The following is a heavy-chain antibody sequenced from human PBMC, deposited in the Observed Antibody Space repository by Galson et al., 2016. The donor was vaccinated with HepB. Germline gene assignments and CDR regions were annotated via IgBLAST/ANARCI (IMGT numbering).Heavy chain of an antibody. Sequence: SVKVSCKASGYTFATHGISWVRQAPGEGLEWMGWVRVFDGHTDSAQKFQDRVSLTADTSTNTAYMELRSLTYDDTAVYFCAREQSSSWSPFDYWGQGTLVAVSS. CDR3: AREQSSSWSPFDY. J-gene: IGHJ4*02. V-gene: IGHV1-18*01. D-gene: IGHD6-13*01. CDR2: VRVFDGHT. CDR1: GYTFATHG.